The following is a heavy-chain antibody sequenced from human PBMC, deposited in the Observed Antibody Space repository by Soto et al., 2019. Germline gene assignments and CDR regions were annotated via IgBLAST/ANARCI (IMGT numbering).Heavy chain of an antibody. CDR2: ISSSSSYI. V-gene: IGHV3-21*01. Sequence: GGSLRLSCAASGFTFSSYSMNWVRQAPGKGLEWVSSISSSSSYIYYADSVKGRFTIPRDNAKNSLYLQMNSLRAEDTAVYYCATTYGDYQKRYYYGMDVWGQGTTVTV. CDR3: ATTYGDYQKRYYYGMDV. J-gene: IGHJ6*02. D-gene: IGHD4-17*01. CDR1: GFTFSSYS.